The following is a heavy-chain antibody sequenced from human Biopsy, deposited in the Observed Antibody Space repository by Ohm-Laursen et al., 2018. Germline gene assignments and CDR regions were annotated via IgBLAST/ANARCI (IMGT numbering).Heavy chain of an antibody. V-gene: IGHV4-59*11. CDR3: ARLGSGDYFPTFFDF. Sequence: SETLSLTCTVSGGSFTGHYWSWIRQPPGKGLEWIGHISYTGYTSYNASLKSRVTISVDTSRNHFSLRLSSLTAANTAVYYCARLGSGDYFPTFFDFWGQGALVTVSS. D-gene: IGHD5-12*01. CDR1: GGSFTGHY. J-gene: IGHJ4*02. CDR2: ISYTGYT.